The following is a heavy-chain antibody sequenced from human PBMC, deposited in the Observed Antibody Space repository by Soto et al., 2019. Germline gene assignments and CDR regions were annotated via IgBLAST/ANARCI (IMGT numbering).Heavy chain of an antibody. CDR3: ARVGTVTTYYYYYYGMDV. D-gene: IGHD4-17*01. J-gene: IGHJ6*02. Sequence: QVQLQQWGAGLLKPSETLSLTCAVYGGSFSGYYWSWIRQPPGKGLEWIGEINHSGSTNYNPSLKGRVTISVDTSKNQFSLKLSSVTAADTAVYYCARVGTVTTYYYYYYGMDVWGQGTTVTVSS. CDR1: GGSFSGYY. CDR2: INHSGST. V-gene: IGHV4-34*01.